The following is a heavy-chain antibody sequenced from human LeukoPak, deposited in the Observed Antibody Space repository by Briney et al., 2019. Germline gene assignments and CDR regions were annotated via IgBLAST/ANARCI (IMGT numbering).Heavy chain of an antibody. V-gene: IGHV4-59*12. CDR3: VSLIFGGAGRGN. Sequence: SETLSLTCSVSSGSIDNEHWCWVRQPPGKGPEWIGHTLYRGSNKYNPSLKGRVTISVDRSKNQFSLTLISVTAADTAVYYCVSLIFGGAGRGNWGQGTLVTVSS. CDR1: SGSIDNEH. D-gene: IGHD3-3*01. CDR2: TLYRGSN. J-gene: IGHJ4*02.